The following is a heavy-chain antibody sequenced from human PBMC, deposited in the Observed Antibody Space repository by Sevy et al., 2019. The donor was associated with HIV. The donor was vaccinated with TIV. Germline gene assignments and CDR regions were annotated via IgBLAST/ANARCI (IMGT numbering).Heavy chain of an antibody. Sequence: GGSLRLSCAASGFTVSSNYMSWVRQAPGKGLEWVSVIYSGGSTHYADSVKGRFTISRDNSKNTLYLQMNSLRAEDTAVYYCARDRGIAARPRYYYYGMDVWGQGTTVTVSS. CDR3: ARDRGIAARPRYYYYGMDV. CDR1: GFTVSSNY. CDR2: IYSGGST. J-gene: IGHJ6*02. D-gene: IGHD6-6*01. V-gene: IGHV3-53*01.